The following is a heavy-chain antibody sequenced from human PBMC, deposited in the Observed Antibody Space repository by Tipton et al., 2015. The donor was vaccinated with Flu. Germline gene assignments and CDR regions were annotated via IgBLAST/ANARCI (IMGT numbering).Heavy chain of an antibody. D-gene: IGHD3-10*01. Sequence: QLVQSGAEVKKPGSSVKVSCKASGGTFSSYAISWVRQAPGQGLEWMGRIIPIFGTANYAQKFQGRVTITADESTSTAYMELSSLRSEDTAVYYCARDAITMVRGGVITGDRAFDYWGQGTLVTVSS. V-gene: IGHV1-69*15. J-gene: IGHJ4*02. CDR2: IIPIFGTA. CDR1: GGTFSSYA. CDR3: ARDAITMVRGGVITGDRAFDY.